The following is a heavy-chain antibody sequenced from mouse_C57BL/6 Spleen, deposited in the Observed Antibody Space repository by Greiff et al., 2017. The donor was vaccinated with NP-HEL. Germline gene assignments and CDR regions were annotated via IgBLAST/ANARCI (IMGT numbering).Heavy chain of an antibody. CDR1: GYTFTSYW. V-gene: IGHV1-61*01. CDR3: ARDGYYYCDY. Sequence: QVQLQQPGAELVRPGSSVKLSCKASGYTFTSYWMDWVKQRPGQGLEWIGNIYPSDSETHYNQKFKDKATLTVDKSSSTAYMQLSSLTSEDSAVYYCARDGYYYCDYWGQGTTLTVSS. CDR2: IYPSDSET. J-gene: IGHJ2*01. D-gene: IGHD2-3*01.